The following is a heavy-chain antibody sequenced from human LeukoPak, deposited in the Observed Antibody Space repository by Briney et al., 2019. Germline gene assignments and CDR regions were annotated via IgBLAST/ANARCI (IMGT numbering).Heavy chain of an antibody. V-gene: IGHV3-64D*06. CDR1: GFTFSTYA. Sequence: GGTLRLSCSASGFTFSTYAMHWVRQAPGKGLEYVSTISHNGGSTYYADSMKGRITISSDNAKNPLYLQMRRLRDDDTAVYYCVKGGSGNFAGPPDPWGRGTLVSVSS. D-gene: IGHD1-26*01. J-gene: IGHJ5*02. CDR2: ISHNGGST. CDR3: VKGGSGNFAGPPDP.